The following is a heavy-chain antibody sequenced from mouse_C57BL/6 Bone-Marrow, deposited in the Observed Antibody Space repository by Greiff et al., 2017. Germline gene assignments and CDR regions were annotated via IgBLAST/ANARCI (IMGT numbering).Heavy chain of an antibody. CDR3: ARDQDGSSYWYFDV. CDR2: VSDGCSYT. Sequence: DVQLVESGGGLVKPGGSLKLSCAASGFTFSSYAMSWVRQTPEKRLELVSTVSDGCSYTYYPDNVKGRFTISRDNAKNNLYLQMSHLKSEDTAMYYCARDQDGSSYWYFDVWGTGTTVTVSS. V-gene: IGHV5-4*01. D-gene: IGHD1-1*01. J-gene: IGHJ1*03. CDR1: GFTFSSYA.